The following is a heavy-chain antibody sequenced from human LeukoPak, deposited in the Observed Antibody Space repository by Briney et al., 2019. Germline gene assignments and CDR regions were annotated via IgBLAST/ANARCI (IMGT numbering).Heavy chain of an antibody. D-gene: IGHD1-26*01. V-gene: IGHV6-1*01. J-gene: IGHJ5*02. CDR2: TYYRSKWYN. CDR1: GDSVSSNSAA. Sequence: SQTLSLTCAISGDSVSSNSAAWNWIRQCPSRGLEWLGRTYYRSKWYNDYAVSVKSRITINPDTSKNQFSLQLNSVTPEDTAVYYCARGRRRWEEGWFDPWGQGTLVTVSS. CDR3: ARGRRRWEEGWFDP.